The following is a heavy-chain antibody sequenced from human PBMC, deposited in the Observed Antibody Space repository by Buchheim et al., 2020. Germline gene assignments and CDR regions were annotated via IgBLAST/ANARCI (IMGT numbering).Heavy chain of an antibody. D-gene: IGHD3-10*01. CDR1: GFTFSSHG. CDR2: ISSDGSNK. Sequence: VQLVESGGGVVQSGRSLRLSCAASGFTFSSHGMHWVRQAPGKGLEWVAVISSDGSNKYYIDSVKGRFTISRDTSKNTLYLQMSSLRVEDTAVYYCAKDLGYYGSGRGMDVWGQGTT. CDR3: AKDLGYYGSGRGMDV. V-gene: IGHV3-30*18. J-gene: IGHJ6*02.